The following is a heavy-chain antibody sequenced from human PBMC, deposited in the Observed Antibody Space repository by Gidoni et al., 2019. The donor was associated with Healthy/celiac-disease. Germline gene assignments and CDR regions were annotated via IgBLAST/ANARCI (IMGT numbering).Heavy chain of an antibody. V-gene: IGHV3-48*02. CDR2: ISSSSSTI. CDR1: GFTFSSYS. D-gene: IGHD3-22*01. J-gene: IGHJ4*02. Sequence: EVQLVESGGGLVQPGGSLRLSCAASGFTFSSYSMNWVRQAPGKGLEWVSDISSSSSTIYYADSVKGRFTISRDNAKNSLYLQMNSLRDEDTAVYYCAARGYYDSSGSIGDWGQGTLVTVSS. CDR3: AARGYYDSSGSIGD.